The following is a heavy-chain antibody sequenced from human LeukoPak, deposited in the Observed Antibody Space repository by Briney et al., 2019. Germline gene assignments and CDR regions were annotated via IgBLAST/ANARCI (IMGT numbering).Heavy chain of an antibody. D-gene: IGHD6-19*01. Sequence: ASVKVSCKXSGYTFTSNYMHWVRQAPRQGLEWIGIINPSGGSTSYAQKFQGGVTMTRDTSTSTVYMELSSLRSEDTAVYYCARDLKAVAAIFDYWGQGTLVTVSS. J-gene: IGHJ4*02. CDR2: INPSGGST. CDR1: GYTFTSNY. V-gene: IGHV1-46*01. CDR3: ARDLKAVAAIFDY.